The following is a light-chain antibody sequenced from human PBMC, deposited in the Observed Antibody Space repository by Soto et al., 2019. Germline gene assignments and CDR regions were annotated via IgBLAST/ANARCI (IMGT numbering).Light chain of an antibody. CDR2: DVS. CDR1: QRISAY. CDR3: LQTYSPPLA. J-gene: IGKJ3*01. Sequence: DIQMTQSPSSLSASVGDRVTITCRASQRISAYLNWYQQKPGEAPKLLIFDVSVLESGVPSRFSGSGSETDFTLSITSLQPEDFATYYCLQTYSPPLAFGPGTTEDFK. V-gene: IGKV1-39*01.